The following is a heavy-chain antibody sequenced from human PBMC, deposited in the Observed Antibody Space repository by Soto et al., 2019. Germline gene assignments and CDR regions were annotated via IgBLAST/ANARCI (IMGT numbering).Heavy chain of an antibody. V-gene: IGHV4-31*03. J-gene: IGHJ4*02. CDR2: IYYSGRT. D-gene: IGHD6-13*01. CDR3: ARFAKEENPKVGSWYYFDY. Sequence: QVQLQESGPGLVKPSQTLSLTCTVSGGSISSGGYFWSWVRQHPGKGLEWIGNIYYSGRTYYNPSLNSRVTISVDTSKNQFSLNLSSVTAADTAVYYCARFAKEENPKVGSWYYFDYWGQGTRVIVSS. CDR1: GGSISSGGYF.